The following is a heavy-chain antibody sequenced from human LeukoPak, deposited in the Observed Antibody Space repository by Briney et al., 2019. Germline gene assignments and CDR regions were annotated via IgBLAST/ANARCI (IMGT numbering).Heavy chain of an antibody. CDR3: VGLYDWGRLDY. CDR2: INPNSGGT. J-gene: IGHJ4*02. V-gene: IGHV1-2*02. Sequence: ASVKVSCKTSGYTFTGYYLFWVRQAPGQGLEWMGWINPNSGGTNYAQKFQGRVTMTRETSIRTAYMELSRLTSDDTAVYYCVGLYDWGRLDYWGQGTLVTVSS. D-gene: IGHD3-9*01. CDR1: GYTFTGYY.